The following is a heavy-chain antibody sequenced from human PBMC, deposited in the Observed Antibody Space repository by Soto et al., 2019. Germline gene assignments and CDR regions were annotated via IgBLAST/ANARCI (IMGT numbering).Heavy chain of an antibody. CDR1: GGSISSGGYY. D-gene: IGHD6-13*01. V-gene: IGHV4-31*03. Sequence: SETLSLTCTVSGGSISSGGYYWSWIRQHPGKGLEWIGYIYYSGSTYYNPSLKSRVTISVDTSKNQFSLKLSSVTAADTAVYYCARAAESSSWSDYFDYWGQGTLVTVPS. CDR3: ARAAESSSWSDYFDY. J-gene: IGHJ4*02. CDR2: IYYSGST.